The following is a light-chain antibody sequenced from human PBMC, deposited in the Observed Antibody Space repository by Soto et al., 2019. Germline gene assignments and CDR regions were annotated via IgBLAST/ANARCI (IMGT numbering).Light chain of an antibody. Sequence: QSVLTQPASVSGSPGQSITISCTGTSSDVGGYHYVSWYQQHPGKAPKLMIYEVINRPSGVLNRFSASKSGNTASLTISGLQAEDEADYYCSSYTSTSTYVFGTGTKVTVL. V-gene: IGLV2-14*01. CDR3: SSYTSTSTYV. CDR2: EVI. J-gene: IGLJ1*01. CDR1: SSDVGGYHY.